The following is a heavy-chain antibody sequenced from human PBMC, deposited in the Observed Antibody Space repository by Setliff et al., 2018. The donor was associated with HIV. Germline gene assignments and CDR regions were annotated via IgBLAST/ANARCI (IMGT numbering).Heavy chain of an antibody. CDR3: ARLGRAIDDGGSSLRLDF. D-gene: IGHD2-21*01. CDR2: ISSSGTT. Sequence: TSETLSLTCVVSDDSFSNYDWTWIRQSPGKALEWIGYISSSGTTNYNPSLRSRVTISMETSNTRFSLWLRSATAADTATYFCARLGRAIDDGGSSLRLDFWGQGMLVTVS. CDR1: DDSFSNYD. J-gene: IGHJ4*02. V-gene: IGHV4-4*09.